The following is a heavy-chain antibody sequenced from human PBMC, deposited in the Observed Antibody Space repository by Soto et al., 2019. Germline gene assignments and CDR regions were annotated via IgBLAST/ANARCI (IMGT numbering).Heavy chain of an antibody. J-gene: IGHJ3*02. D-gene: IGHD3-10*01. CDR3: ARRELRFGGELLPRDI. V-gene: IGHV4-31*03. CDR2: IYYSGST. CDR1: GGSISSGGYY. Sequence: TSETLSLTCTVSGGSISSGGYYWSWIRQHPGKGLEWIGYIYYSGSTYYNPSLKSRVTISVDTSKNQFSLKLSSVTAADTAVYYCARRELRFGGELLPRDIWGQGTMVTVSS.